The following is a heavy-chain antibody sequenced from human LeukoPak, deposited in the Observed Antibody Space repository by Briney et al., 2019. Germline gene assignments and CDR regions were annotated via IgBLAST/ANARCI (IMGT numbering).Heavy chain of an antibody. CDR2: IIPIFGTA. CDR1: GGTFSSYA. J-gene: IGHJ4*02. CDR3: ARLGSSTSWPSFDY. D-gene: IGHD2-2*01. Sequence: SVTVSCKASGGTFSSYAISWVRQAPGQGLEWMGGIIPIFGTANYAQKFQGRVTITADESTSTAYMELSSLRSEDTAVYYCARLGSSTSWPSFDYWGQGTLVTVSS. V-gene: IGHV1-69*13.